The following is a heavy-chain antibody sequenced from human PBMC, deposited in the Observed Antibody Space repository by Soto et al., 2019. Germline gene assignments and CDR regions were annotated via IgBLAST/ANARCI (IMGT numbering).Heavy chain of an antibody. J-gene: IGHJ3*02. CDR3: AREYEQQLVRNAFDI. D-gene: IGHD6-13*01. CDR2: ISSSSSYI. V-gene: IGHV3-21*01. Sequence: GGTLRLSCAAAGFTFSSYSMNGVRQAPGKGLEWVSSISSSSSYIYYADSVKGRFTISRDNAKNSLYLQMNSLRAEDTAVYYCAREYEQQLVRNAFDIWGQGTMVTVSS. CDR1: GFTFSSYS.